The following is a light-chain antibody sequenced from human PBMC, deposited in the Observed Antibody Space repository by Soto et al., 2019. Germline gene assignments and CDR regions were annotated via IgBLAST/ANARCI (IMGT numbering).Light chain of an antibody. V-gene: IGLV2-14*01. CDR3: SSYTSSRTLYVV. Sequence: QSALTQPASVSGSPGQSITISCTGTSSDVGGYNYVSWYQQHPGKAPKLMIYDVSNRPSGVSNRFSGSKSGNTASLTISGLQAEDEADYYCSSYTSSRTLYVVLGVGTKLTVL. CDR2: DVS. CDR1: SSDVGGYNY. J-gene: IGLJ2*01.